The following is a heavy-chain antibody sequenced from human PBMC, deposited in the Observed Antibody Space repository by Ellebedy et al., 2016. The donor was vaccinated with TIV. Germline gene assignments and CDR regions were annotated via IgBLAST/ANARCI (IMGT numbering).Heavy chain of an antibody. D-gene: IGHD3-3*01. CDR1: GFTFSSYA. V-gene: IGHV3-23*01. Sequence: GGSLRLSXAASGFTFSSYAMSWVRQAPGKGLEWVSAISGSGGSTYYADSVKGRFTISRDNSKNTLYLQMNSLRAEDTAVYYCAKDPSFWSGYLDVWGKGTTVTVSS. J-gene: IGHJ6*04. CDR2: ISGSGGST. CDR3: AKDPSFWSGYLDV.